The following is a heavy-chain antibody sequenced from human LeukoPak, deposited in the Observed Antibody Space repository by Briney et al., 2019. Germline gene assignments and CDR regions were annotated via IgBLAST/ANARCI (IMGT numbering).Heavy chain of an antibody. Sequence: SETLSLTCGVYGGPFSGYFWSWIRQPPGKGLEWIGEINHSGSTNYNPSLESRLTISVDTSNNQFSLKLRSVTAADTAVYYCARNYYDSSGYLPDWGQGTLVTVSS. V-gene: IGHV4-34*01. J-gene: IGHJ4*02. D-gene: IGHD3-22*01. CDR2: INHSGST. CDR3: ARNYYDSSGYLPD. CDR1: GGPFSGYF.